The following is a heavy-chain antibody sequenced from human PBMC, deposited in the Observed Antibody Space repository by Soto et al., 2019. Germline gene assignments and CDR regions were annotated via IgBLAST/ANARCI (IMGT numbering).Heavy chain of an antibody. CDR3: ARDNGCSGGSCYPGWFDP. J-gene: IGHJ5*02. Sequence: VSVKVSCKASGYTFNGYYMYWVRQAPGQGLEWMGWINPNSGNTNYAQKLQGRVTMTRDTSMSTAYMELRSLRSDDTAVYYCARDNGCSGGSCYPGWFDPWGQGTLVTVSS. CDR2: INPNSGNT. D-gene: IGHD2-15*01. CDR1: GYTFNGYY. V-gene: IGHV1-2*02.